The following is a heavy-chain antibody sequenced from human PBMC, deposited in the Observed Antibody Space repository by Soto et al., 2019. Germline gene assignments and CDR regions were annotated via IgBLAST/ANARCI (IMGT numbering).Heavy chain of an antibody. J-gene: IGHJ3*02. CDR2: IRPSGGST. D-gene: IGHD6-19*01. CDR1: GYTFTSYY. V-gene: IGHV1-46*01. CDR3: QWPLSDAFDI. Sequence: ASVKVSCKASGYTFTSYYMHWVRQAPGQGLEWMGIIRPSGGSTTYAQKFQGRVTITADKSTSTAYMELSSLRSEDTAVYYCQWPLSDAFDIWGQGTMVTVSS.